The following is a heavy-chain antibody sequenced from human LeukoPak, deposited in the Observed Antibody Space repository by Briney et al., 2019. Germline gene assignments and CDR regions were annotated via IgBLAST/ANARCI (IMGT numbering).Heavy chain of an antibody. CDR3: ARLDYGLESYYFDH. D-gene: IGHD4-17*01. Sequence: SETLSLTCTVSGGSISSYYWSWIRQPAGKGLEWIGRIYTSGSTNYNASLKSRVSMSVDTSKNQFSLKLSSVTAADTAVYYCARLDYGLESYYFDHWGRGILVIVSS. V-gene: IGHV4-4*07. J-gene: IGHJ4*02. CDR1: GGSISSYY. CDR2: IYTSGST.